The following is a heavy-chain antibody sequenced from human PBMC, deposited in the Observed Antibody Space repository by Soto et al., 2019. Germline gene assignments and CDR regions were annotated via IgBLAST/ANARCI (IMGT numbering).Heavy chain of an antibody. J-gene: IGHJ4*02. D-gene: IGHD3-3*01. Sequence: GGSLRLSCAASGFTFSSYGMHWVRQAPGKGLEWVAVIWYDGNNQYYADSVKGRFTISRDNSKNTLYLQMNSLRAEDTAVYYCARGDYDFWSGHPSLYYFDYWGQGTLVTVSS. V-gene: IGHV3-33*01. CDR1: GFTFSSYG. CDR3: ARGDYDFWSGHPSLYYFDY. CDR2: IWYDGNNQ.